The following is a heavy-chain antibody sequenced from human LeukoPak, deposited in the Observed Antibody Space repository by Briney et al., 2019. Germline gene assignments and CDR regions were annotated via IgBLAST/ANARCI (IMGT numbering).Heavy chain of an antibody. CDR1: GGSFSGYY. CDR3: ARGDYYDSSGYYYYAFDI. D-gene: IGHD3-22*01. J-gene: IGHJ3*02. CDR2: INHSGST. Sequence: SETLSLTCAVYGGSFSGYYWSWIRQPPGKGLEWIGEINHSGSTNYNPSLKSRVTISVDTSKNQFSLKLSSVTAADTAVYYCARGDYYDSSGYYYYAFDIWGQGTMVTVSS. V-gene: IGHV4-34*01.